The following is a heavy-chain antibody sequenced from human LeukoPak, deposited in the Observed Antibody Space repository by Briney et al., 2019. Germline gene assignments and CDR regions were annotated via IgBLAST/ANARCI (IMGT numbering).Heavy chain of an antibody. J-gene: IGHJ4*02. V-gene: IGHV4-61*01. CDR2: IPYSGRT. D-gene: IGHD3-22*01. CDR3: AKTEETYDRAFDT. CDR1: GGSVSSRNHY. Sequence: SETLSLTCTVSGGSVSSRNHYWNWIRQSPGKGLEWIGFIPYSGRTKYNPSLKSRVTISVDTTKNQISLKLNSVTAADTAVYYCAKTEETYDRAFDTWGQGTLVTVSS.